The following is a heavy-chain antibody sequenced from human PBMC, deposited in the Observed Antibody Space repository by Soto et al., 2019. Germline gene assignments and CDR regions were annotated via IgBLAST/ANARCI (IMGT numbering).Heavy chain of an antibody. D-gene: IGHD4-4*01. V-gene: IGHV3-48*01. Sequence: EVQLVESGGGLVQPGGSLRLSCAASGFTFSSYSMNWVRQAPGKGLEWVSYISSSSSTIYYADSVKGRFTISRDNAKNTLYLQIDNLRAKDSAVYYCARRAVYSNYEDYWGQGTLVTVSS. CDR2: ISSSSSTI. CDR3: ARRAVYSNYEDY. J-gene: IGHJ4*02. CDR1: GFTFSSYS.